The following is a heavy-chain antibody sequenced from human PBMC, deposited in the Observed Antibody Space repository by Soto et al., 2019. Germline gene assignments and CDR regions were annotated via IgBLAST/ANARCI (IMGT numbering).Heavy chain of an antibody. CDR2: INHSGST. V-gene: IGHV4-34*01. Sequence: SETLSLTCAVSGGSFSGYYWSWIRQPPGKGLEWIGEINHSGSTNYNPSLKRRVTISVDTSKNKFPLKLSSVTAADTAVDYCERGVLTAYSNRPLFPLDYWGQGTLVTVSS. CDR3: ERGVLTAYSNRPLFPLDY. J-gene: IGHJ4*02. D-gene: IGHD6-13*01. CDR1: GGSFSGYY.